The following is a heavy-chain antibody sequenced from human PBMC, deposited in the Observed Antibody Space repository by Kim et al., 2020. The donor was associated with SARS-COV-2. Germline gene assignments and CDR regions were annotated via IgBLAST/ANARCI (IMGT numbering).Heavy chain of an antibody. V-gene: IGHV1-46*01. D-gene: IGHD6-13*01. J-gene: IGHJ6*02. CDR3: AREILSPMIPGRKAAAGTSSYYYGMDV. Sequence: ASVKVSCKASGYTFTSYYMHWVRQAPGQGLEWMGIINPSGGSTSYAQKFQGRVTMTRDTSTSTVYMELSSLRSEDTAVYYCAREILSPMIPGRKAAAGTSSYYYGMDVWGQGTTVTVSS. CDR1: GYTFTSYY. CDR2: INPSGGST.